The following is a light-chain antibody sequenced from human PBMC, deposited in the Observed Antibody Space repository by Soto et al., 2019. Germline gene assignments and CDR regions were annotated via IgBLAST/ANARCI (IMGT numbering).Light chain of an antibody. J-gene: IGLJ1*01. CDR1: SSDGGGSDF. CDR2: DVS. V-gene: IGLV2-14*03. Sequence: QSALTQPASVSGSPGQSITISCTGTSSDGGGSDFVSWYQQYPGKAPRLMIYDVSNRPSGVSNRFSGSKSGNTASLTISGLQAEDEADYYYTSYTINTLFVFGTG. CDR3: TSYTINTLFV.